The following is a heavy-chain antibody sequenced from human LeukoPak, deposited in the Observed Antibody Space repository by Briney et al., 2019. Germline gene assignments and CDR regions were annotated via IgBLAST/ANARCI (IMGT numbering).Heavy chain of an antibody. Sequence: GESLEISCKGSGYSFTSYWIGWVRQMPGKGLEWMGIIYPGDSDTRYSPSFQGQVTISADKSISTAYLQWSSLKASDTAMYYCARLVVQVVGYDAFDIWGQGTMVTVSS. CDR2: IYPGDSDT. D-gene: IGHD2-8*01. J-gene: IGHJ3*02. CDR3: ARLVVQVVGYDAFDI. CDR1: GYSFTSYW. V-gene: IGHV5-51*01.